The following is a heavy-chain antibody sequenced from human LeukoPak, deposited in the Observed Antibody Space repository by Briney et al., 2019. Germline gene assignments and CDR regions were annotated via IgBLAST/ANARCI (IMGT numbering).Heavy chain of an antibody. CDR3: ALAWDYYYYYGMDV. J-gene: IGHJ6*02. Sequence: GASVKVSCKASGYTFTSYAMHWVRQAPGQRLEWMGWINAGNGNTKYSQKFQGRVTITRDTSASTAYMELSSLRSEDTAVYYCALAWDYYYYYGMDVWGQGTTVTVSS. CDR2: INAGNGNT. V-gene: IGHV1-3*01. D-gene: IGHD2-15*01. CDR1: GYTFTSYA.